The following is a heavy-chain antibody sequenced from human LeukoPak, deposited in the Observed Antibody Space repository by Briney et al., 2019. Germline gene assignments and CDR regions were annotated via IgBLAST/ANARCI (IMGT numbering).Heavy chain of an antibody. CDR3: ARGAVAAKGIDY. V-gene: IGHV4-59*01. J-gene: IGHJ4*02. CDR1: GGSISSYY. Sequence: SETLSLPCTVSGGSISSYYWSWIRQPPGKGLEWIGYIYYSGSTNYNPSLKSRVTISVDTSKNQFSLKLSSVTAADTAVYYCARGAVAAKGIDYWGQGTLVTVSS. D-gene: IGHD6-19*01. CDR2: IYYSGST.